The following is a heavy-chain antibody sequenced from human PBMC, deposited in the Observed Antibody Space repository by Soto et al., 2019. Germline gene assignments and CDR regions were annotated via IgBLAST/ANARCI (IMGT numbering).Heavy chain of an antibody. CDR2: TYYRSKWYF. D-gene: IGHD1-1*01. Sequence: SQTLSLTCAISGDSVFSNCAGWNWIRQTPSRGLEWLGRTYYRSKWYFNYAVSVESRITINPDTSKNQFSLQLSSVTPDDTAVYYCARGSWDDVSGHYYMDVWGKGTTVTVSS. J-gene: IGHJ6*03. V-gene: IGHV6-1*01. CDR3: ARGSWDDVSGHYYMDV. CDR1: GDSVFSNCAG.